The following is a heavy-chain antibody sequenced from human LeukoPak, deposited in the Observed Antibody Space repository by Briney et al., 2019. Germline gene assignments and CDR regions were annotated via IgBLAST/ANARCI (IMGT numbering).Heavy chain of an antibody. CDR2: INWSSDNI. Sequence: GGSLRLSCAASGFTFDEYAMHWVRHAPGKGLEWVSGINWSSDNITYADSVKGRFSISRDNAKNSLYLQMNSLRAEDTAVYYCARADWDTAMIDYWGQGTLVTVSS. CDR3: ARADWDTAMIDY. CDR1: GFTFDEYA. D-gene: IGHD5-18*01. V-gene: IGHV3-9*01. J-gene: IGHJ4*02.